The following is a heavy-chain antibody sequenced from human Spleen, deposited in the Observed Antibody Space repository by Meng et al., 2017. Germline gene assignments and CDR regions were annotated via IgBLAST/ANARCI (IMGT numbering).Heavy chain of an antibody. D-gene: IGHD3-9*01. Sequence: ASVKVSCKASGYTFTGYYIHWVRQAPGQGLEWMGWINPNSGDTNYAQKFQGRVTMTRDTSISTAYMELSRLRSDDTAVYYCARGHYDILTGSYRDYWGQGTLVTVSS. CDR3: ARGHYDILTGSYRDY. J-gene: IGHJ4*02. V-gene: IGHV1-2*02. CDR2: INPNSGDT. CDR1: GYTFTGYY.